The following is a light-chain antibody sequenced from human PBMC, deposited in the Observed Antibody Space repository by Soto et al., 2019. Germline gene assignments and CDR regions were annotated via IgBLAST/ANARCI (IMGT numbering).Light chain of an antibody. Sequence: EIVLTQSPATLSLSPGEGVTLSCRASQSVSSYLAWYQQKPGQAPRLLIYDAFNRATGIPDRFSGSGSGTDFTLTISRLEPEDFGVYYCQQFGSSIPHTFGQGTKLEIK. V-gene: IGKV3-20*01. CDR2: DAF. J-gene: IGKJ2*01. CDR3: QQFGSSIPHT. CDR1: QSVSSY.